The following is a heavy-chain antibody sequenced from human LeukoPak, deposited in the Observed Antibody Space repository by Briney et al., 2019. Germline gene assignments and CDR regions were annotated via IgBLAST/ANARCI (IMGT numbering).Heavy chain of an antibody. CDR1: GYTFTGYY. Sequence: ASVKVSCKASGYTFTGYYMHWVRQAPGQGLEWMGWVNPNSGGTNYAQKFQGRVTMTRDTSISTAYMELSRLRSDDTAVYYCARETPPSYDSSGYYGYWGQGTLVTVSS. D-gene: IGHD3-22*01. J-gene: IGHJ4*02. CDR3: ARETPPSYDSSGYYGY. CDR2: VNPNSGGT. V-gene: IGHV1-2*02.